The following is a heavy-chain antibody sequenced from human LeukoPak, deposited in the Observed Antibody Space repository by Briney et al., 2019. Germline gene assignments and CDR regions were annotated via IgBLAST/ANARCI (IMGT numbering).Heavy chain of an antibody. Sequence: GGSLRLSCAASGFTFSSYSMNWVHQAPGKGLEWVSYISSSGSTIYYADSVKGRFTISRDNAKNSLYLQMNSLRAEDTAVYYCARKYYYGLGRVHDAFDIWGQGTMVTVSS. J-gene: IGHJ3*02. D-gene: IGHD3-10*01. CDR3: ARKYYYGLGRVHDAFDI. V-gene: IGHV3-48*04. CDR1: GFTFSSYS. CDR2: ISSSGSTI.